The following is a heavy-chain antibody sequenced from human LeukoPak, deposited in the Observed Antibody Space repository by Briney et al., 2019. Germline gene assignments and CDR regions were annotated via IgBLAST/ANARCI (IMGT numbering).Heavy chain of an antibody. D-gene: IGHD2-2*01. CDR2: INHSGST. CDR1: GFTFSSYA. CDR3: ARGSGYCSSTSCGNWFDP. Sequence: PGGSLRLSCAASGFTFSSYAMSWVRQAPGKGLEWIGEINHSGSTNYNPSLKSRVTISVDTSKNQFSLKLSSVTAADTAVYYCARGSGYCSSTSCGNWFDPWGQGTLVTVSS. V-gene: IGHV4-34*01. J-gene: IGHJ5*02.